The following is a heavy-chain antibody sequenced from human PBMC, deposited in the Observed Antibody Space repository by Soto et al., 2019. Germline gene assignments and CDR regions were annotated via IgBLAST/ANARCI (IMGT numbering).Heavy chain of an antibody. D-gene: IGHD3-22*01. J-gene: IGHJ6*02. V-gene: IGHV3-23*01. CDR2: ISGSGAGT. Sequence: LRLSCAASGFTFSNYAMSWVRQAPGKGLEWVSAISGSGAGTYFADSAKGRFTISRDNSKTTLHLYMTSLRSEDTAVYYCARAVAVLVVKSFYYGLDVWGQGTTVTVSS. CDR3: ARAVAVLVVKSFYYGLDV. CDR1: GFTFSNYA.